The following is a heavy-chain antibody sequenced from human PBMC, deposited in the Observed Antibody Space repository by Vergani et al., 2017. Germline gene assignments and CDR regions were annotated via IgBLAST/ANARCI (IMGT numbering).Heavy chain of an antibody. V-gene: IGHV4-59*01. CDR1: GGSISSYY. Sequence: QVQLQESGPGLVKPSETLSLTCTVSGGSISSYYWSWIRQPPGKGLEWFGYIYYSGSTNYNPSLKSRVTISVDTSKNQFSLKLSSVTAADTAVYYCARGRRYWSGGSCYPHRWFDPWGQGTLVTVSS. CDR3: ARGRRYWSGGSCYPHRWFDP. CDR2: IYYSGST. D-gene: IGHD2-15*01. J-gene: IGHJ5*02.